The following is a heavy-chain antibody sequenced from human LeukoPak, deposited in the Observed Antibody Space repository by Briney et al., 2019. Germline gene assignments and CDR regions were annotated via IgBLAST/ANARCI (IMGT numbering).Heavy chain of an antibody. J-gene: IGHJ4*02. CDR3: AKDMATQEDFWNFVS. CDR2: INRFGDII. D-gene: IGHD5-24*01. CDR1: GYTFDYA. V-gene: IGHV3-9*01. Sequence: GGSLRQPCAASGYTFDYAMHWVRQTPGKGLEWVAGINRFGDIIKYGDSVRDRFTISRDNAKSYLYLQMNNLNTDDTALYYCAKDMATQEDFWNFVSWCQGIQVTVSS.